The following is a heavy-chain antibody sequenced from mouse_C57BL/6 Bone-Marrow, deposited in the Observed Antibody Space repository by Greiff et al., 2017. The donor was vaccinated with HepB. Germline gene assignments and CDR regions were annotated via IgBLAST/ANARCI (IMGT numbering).Heavy chain of an antibody. CDR2: SRNKANDYTT. V-gene: IGHV7-1*01. CDR3: ARDAYYSNYVFAY. D-gene: IGHD2-5*01. J-gene: IGHJ3*01. Sequence: EVMLVDSGGGLVQSGRSLRLSCATSGFTFSDFYMEWVRQAPGKGLEWIAASRNKANDYTTEYSASVKGRFIVSRDTSQSILYLQTNALRAEDTAIYYCARDAYYSNYVFAYWGQGTLVTVSA. CDR1: GFTFSDFY.